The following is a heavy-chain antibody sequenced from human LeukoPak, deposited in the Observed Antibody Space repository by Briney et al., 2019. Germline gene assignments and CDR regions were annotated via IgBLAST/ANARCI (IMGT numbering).Heavy chain of an antibody. D-gene: IGHD3-3*01. CDR3: ARVHGQYYDLWSGFFDY. CDR2: IKQHGSEK. CDR1: GFTFSNYW. J-gene: IGHJ4*02. V-gene: IGHV3-7*01. Sequence: GGSLRLSCAASGFTFSNYWMSWVRQAPGQGLEWVANIKQHGSEKNYVDSVKGRFTISRDNAKNSLYLQMNSLRAEDTAVYYCARVHGQYYDLWSGFFDYWGQGTLVTVSS.